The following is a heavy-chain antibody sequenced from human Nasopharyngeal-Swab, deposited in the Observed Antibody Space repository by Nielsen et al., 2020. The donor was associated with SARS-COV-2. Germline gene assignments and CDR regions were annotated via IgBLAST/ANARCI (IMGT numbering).Heavy chain of an antibody. CDR3: ARINYGGDPRTVDY. Sequence: SGPTLVKPTQTLTLTCTFSGFSLSTSGMCMTWIRQPPGKALEWLARIDWDDDKYYNTSLKTRLTISKDTSKNQVVLTMTNMDPVDTAMYYCARINYGGDPRTVDYWGQGTLVTVSS. V-gene: IGHV2-70*11. CDR1: GFSLSTSGMC. CDR2: IDWDDDK. D-gene: IGHD4-23*01. J-gene: IGHJ4*02.